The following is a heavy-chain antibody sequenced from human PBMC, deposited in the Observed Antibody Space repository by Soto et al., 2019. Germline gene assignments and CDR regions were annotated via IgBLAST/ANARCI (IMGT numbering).Heavy chain of an antibody. Sequence: QVPLQHGGAGLLKPSETLSLSCAVYGGSFSGHYWCWIRQPPGKGLEWIGEIIHSGSTNNNPSLKSRVTKSVDTSKTQVSMKVSAVTAADTAVYYCARASADRNGTTFFDYWGQGTRVTVSS. V-gene: IGHV4-34*12. CDR2: IIHSGST. CDR1: GGSFSGHY. J-gene: IGHJ4*02. CDR3: ARASADRNGTTFFDY. D-gene: IGHD1-1*01.